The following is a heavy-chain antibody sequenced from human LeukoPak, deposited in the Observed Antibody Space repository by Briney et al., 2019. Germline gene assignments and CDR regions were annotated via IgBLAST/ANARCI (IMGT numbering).Heavy chain of an antibody. CDR2: ISYDGGNK. CDR3: AKDHSRFLEWLSGPSDFDY. V-gene: IGHV3-30*18. CDR1: GFTFSSYG. J-gene: IGHJ4*02. D-gene: IGHD3-3*01. Sequence: PGRSLRLSCAASGFTFSSYGMHWVRQAPGKGLEWVAVISYDGGNKYYADSVKGRFTISRDNSKNTLYLQMNSLRAEDTAVYYCAKDHSRFLEWLSGPSDFDYWGQGTLVTVSS.